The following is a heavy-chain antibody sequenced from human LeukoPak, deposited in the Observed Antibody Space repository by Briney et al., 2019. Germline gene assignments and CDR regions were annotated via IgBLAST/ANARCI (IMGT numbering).Heavy chain of an antibody. J-gene: IGHJ4*02. V-gene: IGHV6-1*01. CDR2: TYYRSKWSN. Sequence: SQTLSLTCAISGDNVSSNSAAWNWIRQSPSRGLEWLGRTYYRSKWSNDYALSVKSRITINPDTSKNQFPLQLNSVTPEDTAVYYCARAFNTRYSSSWYLYYFDYWGQGTLVTVSS. CDR1: GDNVSSNSAA. D-gene: IGHD6-13*01. CDR3: ARAFNTRYSSSWYLYYFDY.